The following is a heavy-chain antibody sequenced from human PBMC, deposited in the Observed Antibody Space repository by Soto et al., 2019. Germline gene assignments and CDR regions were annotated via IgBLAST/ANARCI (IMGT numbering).Heavy chain of an antibody. Sequence: QVQLVESGGGVVQPGRSLRLSCADSGFNFSSYGMHWVRQAPGTGLELVALMSYDGSKKYYTDSVKGRFTISRDTSKNTLYLQMNSLRADDTAVYYCRVGVADWGQGTLVTVSS. J-gene: IGHJ4*02. CDR1: GFNFSSYG. CDR3: RVGVAD. V-gene: IGHV3-30*03. CDR2: MSYDGSKK. D-gene: IGHD1-26*01.